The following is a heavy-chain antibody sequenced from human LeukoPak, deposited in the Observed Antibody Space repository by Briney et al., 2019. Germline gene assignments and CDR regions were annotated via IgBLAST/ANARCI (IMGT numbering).Heavy chain of an antibody. CDR3: ARDERLLSFLK. D-gene: IGHD3-3*01. J-gene: IGHJ4*02. V-gene: IGHV3-23*01. CDR2: ITGSGGST. CDR1: GFTFDDYG. Sequence: GGSLRLSCAASGFTFDDYGMSWVRQAPGKGLEWVSGITGSGGSTYYADSVKGRFTISRDNSKNTLYLQMNSLRAEDTAIYYCARDERLLSFLKWGQGTLVTVSS.